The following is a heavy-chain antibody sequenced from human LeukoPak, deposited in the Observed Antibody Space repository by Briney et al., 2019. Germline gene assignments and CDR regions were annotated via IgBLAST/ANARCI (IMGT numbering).Heavy chain of an antibody. J-gene: IGHJ4*02. CDR3: ARGRGSYSFDY. CDR1: GFTFSSYW. D-gene: IGHD1-26*01. V-gene: IGHV3-7*01. CDR2: IKQDGSGK. Sequence: GGSLRLSCAASGFTFSSYWMSWVRQAPGKGLEWVANIKQDGSGKYYVDSVKGRLTISRDNAKNSLYLQMNSLRAEDTAVYYCARGRGSYSFDYWGQGTLVTVSS.